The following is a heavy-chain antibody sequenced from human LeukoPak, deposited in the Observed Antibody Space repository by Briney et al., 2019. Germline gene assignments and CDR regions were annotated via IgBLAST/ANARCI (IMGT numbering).Heavy chain of an antibody. V-gene: IGHV6-1*01. CDR2: TYYRSEWYN. D-gene: IGHD6-19*01. Sequence: SQTLSLTCAISGDSVSSNSAAWNWIRQSPSRGLEWLGRTYYRSEWYNDYAVSVKSRITINPDTSKNQFSLQLNSVTPEGTAVYYCARWWGRPLQYSSGWYGDYYYGMDVWGQGTTVTVSS. J-gene: IGHJ6*02. CDR1: GDSVSSNSAA. CDR3: ARWWGRPLQYSSGWYGDYYYGMDV.